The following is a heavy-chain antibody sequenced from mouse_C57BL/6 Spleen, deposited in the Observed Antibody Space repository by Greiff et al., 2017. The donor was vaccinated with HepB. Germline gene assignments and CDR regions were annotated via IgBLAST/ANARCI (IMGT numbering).Heavy chain of an antibody. CDR3: EREGDSNQVPWFAY. J-gene: IGHJ3*01. CDR1: GYTFSDYY. D-gene: IGHD2-5*01. Sequence: EVQLQQSGPVLVKPGASVKMSCKASGYTFSDYYMNWVKQSHGKSLEWIGVINTYNGGTSYNQKFKGKATLTVDKSTSTAYMELNSLTSEDSAVYYCEREGDSNQVPWFAYWGQGTLVTVSA. V-gene: IGHV1-19*01. CDR2: INTYNGGT.